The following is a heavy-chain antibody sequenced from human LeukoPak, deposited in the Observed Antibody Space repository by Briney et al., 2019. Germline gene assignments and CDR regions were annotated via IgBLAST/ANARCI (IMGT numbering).Heavy chain of an antibody. D-gene: IGHD1-26*01. J-gene: IGHJ4*02. CDR2: ITGSGGRT. CDR1: GFTFSSYA. CDR3: AKEYTGTFSPFPSYFDN. Sequence: PGGSLRLSRAASGFTFSSYAMNWVRQAPGEGLEWVSAITGSGGRTYYADSVKGRFTISRDNSKNTLYLQMNSLRAEDTAIYYCAKEYTGTFSPFPSYFDNWGQGTLVTVSS. V-gene: IGHV3-23*01.